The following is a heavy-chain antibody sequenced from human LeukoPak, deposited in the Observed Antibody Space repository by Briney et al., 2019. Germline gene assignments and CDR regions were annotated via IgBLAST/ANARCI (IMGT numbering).Heavy chain of an antibody. J-gene: IGHJ4*02. Sequence: SETLSLTCSVSGYSISSGYFWAWIRQPPGKGLEWIGSISHSGSTNYNPSLKSRVTISVDTSKNQFSLKLSSVTAADTAVYYCARPLHRGYSGYGNWGQGTLVTVSS. D-gene: IGHD5-12*01. V-gene: IGHV4-38-2*02. CDR3: ARPLHRGYSGYGN. CDR2: ISHSGST. CDR1: GYSISSGYF.